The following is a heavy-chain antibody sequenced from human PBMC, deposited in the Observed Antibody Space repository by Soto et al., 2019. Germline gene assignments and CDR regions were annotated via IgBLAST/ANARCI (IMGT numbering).Heavy chain of an antibody. V-gene: IGHV3-72*01. CDR2: TRNKANSYTT. CDR1: GFTFSDHY. CDR3: ATAPTFNWNYVSFDY. D-gene: IGHD1-7*01. J-gene: IGHJ4*02. Sequence: EVQLVESGGGLVQPGGSLRLSCAASGFTFSDHYMDWVRQAPGKGLEWVGRTRNKANSYTTEYAASVKGRFTISRDDSKNSLYLQMKSLKTEDTAVYYCATAPTFNWNYVSFDYWGQGTLVTVSS.